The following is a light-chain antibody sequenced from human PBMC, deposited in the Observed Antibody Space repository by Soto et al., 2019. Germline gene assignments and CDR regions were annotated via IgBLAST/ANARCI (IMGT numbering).Light chain of an antibody. Sequence: QSVLTQPASLSASPGQTITISCTGTSSDVCGYEYVSWYQQHPDKAPKLMSYEVTNRPSGVSNRFSGSKSGKKASLTISGVQTEGEADYYCGSYTRISDSVFGTGTKVIVL. J-gene: IGLJ1*01. CDR2: EVT. CDR3: GSYTRISDSV. V-gene: IGLV2-14*01. CDR1: SSDVCGYEY.